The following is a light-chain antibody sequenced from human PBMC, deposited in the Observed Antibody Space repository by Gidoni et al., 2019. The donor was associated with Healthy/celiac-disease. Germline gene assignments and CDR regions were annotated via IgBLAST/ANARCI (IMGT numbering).Light chain of an antibody. CDR2: DAS. CDR3: QQRSNWFLX. CDR1: QSVSSY. J-gene: IGKJ4*01. Sequence: EIVLTQSPATLSLSPGERATLSCRASQSVSSYLAWYQQKPGQAPRLLIYDASNRATGIPARFSGSGSGTDFTLTISSLEPEDFAVYYCQQRSNWFLXVXGGTXVEIK. V-gene: IGKV3-11*01.